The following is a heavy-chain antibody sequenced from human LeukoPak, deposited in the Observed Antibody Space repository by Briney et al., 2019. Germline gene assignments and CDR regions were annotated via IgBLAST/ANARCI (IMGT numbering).Heavy chain of an antibody. CDR1: GFTFSSYA. CDR3: AKDRDTAMVTYYYYGMDV. D-gene: IGHD5-18*01. J-gene: IGHJ6*02. CDR2: ISGSGGST. V-gene: IGHV3-23*01. Sequence: GGSLRLSWAASGFTFSSYAMSWVRQAPGKGLEWVSAISGSGGSTYYADSVKGRFTISRDNSKNTLYLQMNSLRAEDTAVYYCAKDRDTAMVTYYYYGMDVWGQGTTVTVSS.